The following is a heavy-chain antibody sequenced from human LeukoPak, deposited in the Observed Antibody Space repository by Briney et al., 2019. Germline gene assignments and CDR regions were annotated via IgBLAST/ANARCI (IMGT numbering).Heavy chain of an antibody. Sequence: KPSETLSLTCAVSGGSISSGGYSWSWIRQPPGKGLEWIGYIYHSGSTYYNPPLKSRVTISVDRSKNQFSLKLSSVTAADTAVYYCARGHGYYDGSGHIITSSTTMDVWGQGTTVTVSS. D-gene: IGHD3-22*01. CDR3: ARGHGYYDGSGHIITSSTTMDV. CDR2: IYHSGST. V-gene: IGHV4-30-2*01. J-gene: IGHJ6*02. CDR1: GGSISSGGYS.